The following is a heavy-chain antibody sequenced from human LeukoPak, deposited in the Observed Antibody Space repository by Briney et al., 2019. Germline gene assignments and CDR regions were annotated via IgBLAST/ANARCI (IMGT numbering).Heavy chain of an antibody. D-gene: IGHD3-3*01. J-gene: IGHJ5*02. V-gene: IGHV4-34*01. CDR2: INHSGST. CDR3: ARVAGGSIFGVVILRGWFDP. Sequence: PSETLSLTCAVYGGSFSGYYWSWIRQPPGKGLEWIGEINHSGSTNYNPSLKSRVTISVDTSKNQFSLKLSSVTAADTAVYYCARVAGGSIFGVVILRGWFDPWGQGTLVTVSS. CDR1: GGSFSGYY.